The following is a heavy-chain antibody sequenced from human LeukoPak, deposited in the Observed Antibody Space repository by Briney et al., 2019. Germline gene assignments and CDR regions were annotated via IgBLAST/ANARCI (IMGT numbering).Heavy chain of an antibody. D-gene: IGHD3-22*01. CDR1: GGSISSSSYY. CDR3: VTYYFDSSGPKKNY. J-gene: IGHJ4*02. CDR2: INHSGST. Sequence: SETLSLTCTVSGGSISSSSYYWGWIRQPPGKGLEWIGEINHSGSTNYNPSLKSRVTISVDTSKKQFSLELSSVTAADTAVYYCVTYYFDSSGPKKNYWGQGTLVTVSS. V-gene: IGHV4-39*07.